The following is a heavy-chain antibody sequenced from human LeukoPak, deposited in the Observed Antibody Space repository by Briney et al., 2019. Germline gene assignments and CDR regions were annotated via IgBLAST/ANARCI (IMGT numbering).Heavy chain of an antibody. CDR3: ARLGGVYDGDAFDV. V-gene: IGHV4-59*01. J-gene: IGHJ3*01. Sequence: PSETLSLTCTVSGGSISSYYWSWIRQPPGKGLEWIGYIYYSGSTNYNPSLKSRVTISVDTSKNQFSLKLSSVTAADTAVYYCARLGGVYDGDAFDVWGQGTLVTVSS. D-gene: IGHD5/OR15-5a*01. CDR2: IYYSGST. CDR1: GGSISSYY.